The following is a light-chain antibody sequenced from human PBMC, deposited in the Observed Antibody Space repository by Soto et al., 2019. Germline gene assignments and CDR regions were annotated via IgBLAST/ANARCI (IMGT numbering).Light chain of an antibody. CDR1: QDISNS. CDR2: DAS. V-gene: IGKV1-33*01. Sequence: DIQMTQSPSSLSASVGDRGTIACLASQDISNSLNWYQQRPGKAPNLLIYDASNLETGVPSRFSGSGSGTHFTLTISSLQPEDSATYYCQQGFSTPITFGQGTRLEIK. J-gene: IGKJ5*01. CDR3: QQGFSTPIT.